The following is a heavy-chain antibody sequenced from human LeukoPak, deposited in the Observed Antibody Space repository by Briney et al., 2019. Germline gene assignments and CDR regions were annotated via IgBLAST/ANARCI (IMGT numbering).Heavy chain of an antibody. Sequence: GASVKVSCKASGYTFTGYYMHWVRQAPGQGLEWMGWINPNGGGTNYAQKFQGRVTMTRDTSISTAYMELSRLRSDDTAVYYCARDLWVNIAALFYYWGQGTLVTVSS. CDR1: GYTFTGYY. V-gene: IGHV1-2*02. D-gene: IGHD6-6*01. CDR2: INPNGGGT. J-gene: IGHJ4*02. CDR3: ARDLWVNIAALFYY.